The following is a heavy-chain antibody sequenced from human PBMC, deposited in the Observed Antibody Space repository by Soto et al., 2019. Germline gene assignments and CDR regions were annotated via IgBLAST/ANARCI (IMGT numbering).Heavy chain of an antibody. J-gene: IGHJ4*02. CDR3: ARVKPIAVAGFDY. CDR2: INHSGST. V-gene: IGHV4-34*01. D-gene: IGHD6-19*01. Sequence: SETLSLTCAVYGGSFSGYYWSWIRQPPGKGLEWIGEINHSGSTNYNPSLKSRVTISVDTSKNQFSLKLSSVTAADTAVYYCARVKPIAVAGFDYWGQGTLVTVSS. CDR1: GGSFSGYY.